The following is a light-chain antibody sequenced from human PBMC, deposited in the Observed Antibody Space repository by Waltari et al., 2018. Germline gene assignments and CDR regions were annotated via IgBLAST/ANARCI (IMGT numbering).Light chain of an antibody. J-gene: IGLJ3*02. CDR3: QTGGHGTWV. CDR2: VKSDGSH. V-gene: IGLV4-69*01. Sequence: QLVLTQSPSASASLGASVKLTCTLTSGHSTNIIACLQQQPEKGPRSLMNVKSDGSHNKGVGIPDRFSGSSSGAERYLTISSLQAEDEADYYCQTGGHGTWVFGGGTRLTVL. CDR1: SGHSTNI.